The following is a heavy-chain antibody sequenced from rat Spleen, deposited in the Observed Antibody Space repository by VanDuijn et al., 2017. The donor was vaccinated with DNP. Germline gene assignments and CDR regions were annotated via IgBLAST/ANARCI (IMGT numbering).Heavy chain of an antibody. CDR2: MWFDGDT. Sequence: QVQLEESGPGLMQPSETLSLTCTVSGFSLTGYSVYWVRQPSGKGLEWMGRMWFDGDTAYNSALKSRLSISRDTSKSQVFLKMNSLQTEDTAMYFCARYYGYNYYAMDAWGQGTSVTVSS. V-gene: IGHV2S30*01. J-gene: IGHJ4*01. D-gene: IGHD1-9*01. CDR3: ARYYGYNYYAMDA. CDR1: GFSLTGYS.